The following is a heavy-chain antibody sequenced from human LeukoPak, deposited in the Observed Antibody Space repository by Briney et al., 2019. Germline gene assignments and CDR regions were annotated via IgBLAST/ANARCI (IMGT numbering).Heavy chain of an antibody. Sequence: QPGGSLRLSCAASGFTFSSYAMSWVRQAPGKGLEWVSAISGSGGSTYYADSVKGRFTISRDNSKNTLYLQMNSLRAEDTAVYNCAKDGIGSCTNGVCRYNWFDPWGQGTLVTVSS. CDR2: ISGSGGST. CDR3: AKDGIGSCTNGVCRYNWFDP. J-gene: IGHJ5*02. CDR1: GFTFSSYA. V-gene: IGHV3-23*01. D-gene: IGHD2-8*01.